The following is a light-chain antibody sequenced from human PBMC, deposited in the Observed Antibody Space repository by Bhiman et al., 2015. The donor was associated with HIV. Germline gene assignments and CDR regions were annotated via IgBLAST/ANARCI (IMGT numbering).Light chain of an antibody. CDR3: SSYASSGPSHVI. J-gene: IGLJ2*01. CDR1: SSDVGGSDY. CDR2: DVS. Sequence: QSALTQPRSVSGSPGQSVTISCTGTSSDVGGSDYVSWYQQHPGKAPKLIIYDVSKRPSGVSHRFSGSKSGDTASLTISELQAEDEADYYCSSYASSGPSHVIFGGGTKLTVL. V-gene: IGLV2-11*01.